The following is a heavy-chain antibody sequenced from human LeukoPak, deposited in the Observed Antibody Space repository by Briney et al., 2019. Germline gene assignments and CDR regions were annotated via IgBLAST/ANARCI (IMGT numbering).Heavy chain of an antibody. CDR1: GYTFTSYG. Sequence: AASVKVSCKASGYTFTSYGISWVRQAPGQGLEWMGWISAYNGNTNYAQKLQGRVTMTTDTSTSTAYMELRSLRSDDTAVYYCARGIAVAGSGSFDYWGQGTLVTVSS. D-gene: IGHD6-19*01. CDR3: ARGIAVAGSGSFDY. CDR2: ISAYNGNT. V-gene: IGHV1-18*01. J-gene: IGHJ4*02.